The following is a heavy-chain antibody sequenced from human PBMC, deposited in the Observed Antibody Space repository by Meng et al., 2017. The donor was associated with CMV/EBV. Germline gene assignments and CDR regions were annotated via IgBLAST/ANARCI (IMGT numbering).Heavy chain of an antibody. Sequence: KGCGYSFTSYWISWVRQMPGKGLELMGRIDPSDSYTNYSPSFQGHVTISADKSISTAYLQWSSLKASDTAMYYCATSYGSGSYSTDRWGQGTLVTVSS. J-gene: IGHJ4*02. D-gene: IGHD3-10*01. CDR2: IDPSDSYT. V-gene: IGHV5-10-1*01. CDR1: GYSFTSYW. CDR3: ATSYGSGSYSTDR.